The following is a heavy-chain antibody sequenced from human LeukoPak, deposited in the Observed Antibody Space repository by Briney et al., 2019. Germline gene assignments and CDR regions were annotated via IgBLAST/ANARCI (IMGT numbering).Heavy chain of an antibody. Sequence: PGGSLRLSCAASGFTFSSYSMNWVRQAPGKGLEWVSSISSSSSYIYYADSVKGRFTISRDNAKNSLYLQMNSLRAEDTAVYYCAREQYYYDSSGYYHDAFDIWGQGTMVTVSS. D-gene: IGHD3-22*01. CDR3: AREQYYYDSSGYYHDAFDI. V-gene: IGHV3-21*01. CDR1: GFTFSSYS. CDR2: ISSSSSYI. J-gene: IGHJ3*02.